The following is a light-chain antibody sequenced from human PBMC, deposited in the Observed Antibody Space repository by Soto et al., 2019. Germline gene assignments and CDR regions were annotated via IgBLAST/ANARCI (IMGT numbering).Light chain of an antibody. Sequence: EIVLTQSPGTLSLSPGERATLSCRASQYIRSSYLAWYQQIPGQAPSLIIYGASSRATGIPDRFSGSGSGTHFTLTISELEPEEFAVYYCHKYATSPRTFGQGTKLEI. J-gene: IGKJ2*01. CDR1: QYIRSSY. V-gene: IGKV3-20*01. CDR2: GAS. CDR3: HKYATSPRT.